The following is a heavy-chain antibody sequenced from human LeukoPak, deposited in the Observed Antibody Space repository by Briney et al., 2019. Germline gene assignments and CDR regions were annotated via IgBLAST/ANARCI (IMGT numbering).Heavy chain of an antibody. CDR3: AGRYDSSGYPLH. J-gene: IGHJ4*02. CDR1: EFIFSSYW. CDR2: IKQDGSEK. V-gene: IGHV3-7*03. D-gene: IGHD3-22*01. Sequence: GGSLRLSCAASEFIFSSYWMTWVRQAPGKGLEWVANIKQDGSEKFYMDSVKGRFTISRDNSENTLYLQMNSLRAEDTAVYYCAGRYDSSGYPLHWGQGTLVTVSS.